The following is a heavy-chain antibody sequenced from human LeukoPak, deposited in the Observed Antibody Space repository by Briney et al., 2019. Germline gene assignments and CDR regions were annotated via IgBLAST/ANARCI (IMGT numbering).Heavy chain of an antibody. CDR3: ARDRARGNYVSADY. Sequence: GGSLRLSCAASGFTFSSYAMSWVRQAPGKGLEWVSAISGSGGSTYYADSVKGRFTISRDNSKNTLYLQMNSLTAEDTGVYFCARDRARGNYVSADYWGQGTLVTVSS. CDR2: ISGSGGST. CDR1: GFTFSSYA. D-gene: IGHD1-7*01. J-gene: IGHJ4*02. V-gene: IGHV3-23*01.